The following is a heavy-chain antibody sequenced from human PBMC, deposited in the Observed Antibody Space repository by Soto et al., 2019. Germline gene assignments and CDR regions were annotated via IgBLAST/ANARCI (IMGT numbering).Heavy chain of an antibody. D-gene: IGHD3-10*01. CDR2: IYYSGTT. J-gene: IGHJ4*02. CDR3: ARRGNFYGSGTYYIYFDY. V-gene: IGHV4-39*01. CDR1: GGYINSKSYY. Sequence: SETLSLTCPVSGGYINSKSYYWGWIRQPPGQGLEWIGSIYYSGTTYYNPSLKSRLTISVDTSKNQFSLKLSSVTAADTAVYYCARRGNFYGSGTYYIYFDYWGQGTLVTVSS.